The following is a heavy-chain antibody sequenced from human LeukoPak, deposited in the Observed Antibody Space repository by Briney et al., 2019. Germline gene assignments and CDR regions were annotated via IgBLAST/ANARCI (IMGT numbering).Heavy chain of an antibody. CDR1: GFTFSNYY. CDR2: INTGDGTI. D-gene: IGHD2-2*01. Sequence: PGGSLRLSCAASGFTFSNYYMSWFRQAPGKGLEWISYINTGDGTIYYADSVKGRFTISRDNAKNSLFLQMNSLRAEDTAVYYCARERWGVILAAASIDYWGQGTLVTVSS. V-gene: IGHV3-11*04. CDR3: ARERWGVILAAASIDY. J-gene: IGHJ4*02.